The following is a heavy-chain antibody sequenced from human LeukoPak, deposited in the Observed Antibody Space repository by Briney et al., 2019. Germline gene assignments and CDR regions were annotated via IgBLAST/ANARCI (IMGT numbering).Heavy chain of an antibody. J-gene: IGHJ3*01. CDR3: ARDTYDILTGYYKWAF. CDR1: GFTFSSYT. Sequence: GESLKISCAASGFTFSSYTMNWVRQAPGKGLEWVSSISSSSSYIYYADSVKGRFTISRDNAKNSLYLQMNSLRAEDTAVYYCARDTYDILTGYYKWAFWGQGTMVTVSS. D-gene: IGHD3-9*01. CDR2: ISSSSSYI. V-gene: IGHV3-21*06.